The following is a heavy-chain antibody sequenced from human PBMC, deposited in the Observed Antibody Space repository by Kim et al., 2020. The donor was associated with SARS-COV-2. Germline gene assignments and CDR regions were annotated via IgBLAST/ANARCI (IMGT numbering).Heavy chain of an antibody. V-gene: IGHV1-18*01. Sequence: ASVKVSCKASGYTFTSYGISWVRQAPEQGLEWMGWISAYNGNTNYAQKLQGRVTMTTDTSTSTAYMELRSLRSDDTAVYYCARDVKGYCSGGSCGAGYWGQGTLVTVSS. CDR3: ARDVKGYCSGGSCGAGY. CDR2: ISAYNGNT. J-gene: IGHJ4*02. D-gene: IGHD2-15*01. CDR1: GYTFTSYG.